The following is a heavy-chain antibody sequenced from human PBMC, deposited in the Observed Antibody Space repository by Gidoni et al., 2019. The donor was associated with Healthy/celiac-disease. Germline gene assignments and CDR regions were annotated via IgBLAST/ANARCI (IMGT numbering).Heavy chain of an antibody. CDR1: GFTFDDYA. D-gene: IGHD6-13*01. Sequence: EMQLVESGGVVVQPGGSLRLSCAASGFTFDDYAMHWVRQAPGKGLELVSLISWDGGSTYYADSVKGRFTISRDNSKNSLYLQMNSLRAEDTALYYCAKDAAAEGRHYYYYGMDVWGQGTTVTVSS. CDR2: ISWDGGST. CDR3: AKDAAAEGRHYYYYGMDV. J-gene: IGHJ6*02. V-gene: IGHV3-43D*04.